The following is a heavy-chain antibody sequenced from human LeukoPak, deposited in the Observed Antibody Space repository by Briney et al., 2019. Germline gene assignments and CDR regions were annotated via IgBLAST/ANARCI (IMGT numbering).Heavy chain of an antibody. V-gene: IGHV4-59*12. J-gene: IGHJ6*03. Sequence: SETLSLTCSVSGGSISTYYWAWIRQPPGKGLEWIGYIYYSGSTNYNPSLKSRVTISLDTSKNQFSLKLSSVTAADTAVYYCARRAGLRYFDWSTPYYYYMDVWGKGTTVTISS. D-gene: IGHD3-9*01. CDR2: IYYSGST. CDR3: ARRAGLRYFDWSTPYYYYMDV. CDR1: GGSISTYY.